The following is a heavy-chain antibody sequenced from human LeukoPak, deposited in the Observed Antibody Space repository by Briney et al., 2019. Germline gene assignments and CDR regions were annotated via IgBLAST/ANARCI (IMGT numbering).Heavy chain of an antibody. CDR1: GGTFSSYA. V-gene: IGHV1-69*13. CDR2: IIPIFGTA. J-gene: IGHJ4*02. Sequence: ASVKVSCKASGGTFSSYAISWVRQAPGQGLEWMGGIIPIFGTANYAQKFQGRVTITADESTSTAYMELSSLRSEDTAVYYCARDMGYSYGTYYFDHWGQGTLVTVSS. CDR3: ARDMGYSYGTYYFDH. D-gene: IGHD5-18*01.